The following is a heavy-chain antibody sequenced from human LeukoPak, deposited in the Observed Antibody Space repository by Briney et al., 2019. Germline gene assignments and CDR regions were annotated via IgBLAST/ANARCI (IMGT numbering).Heavy chain of an antibody. CDR3: ARGGLDDAFDI. D-gene: IGHD1-26*01. V-gene: IGHV3-30*04. CDR2: ISYDGSNK. J-gene: IGHJ3*02. CDR1: GFTFSSYA. Sequence: PGGSLRLSCAASGFTFSSYAMHWVRQAPGKGLEWVAVISYDGSNKYYADSVKGRFTISRDNSKNTLYLQMNSLRAEDTAVYYCARGGLDDAFDIWGHGTMVTVSS.